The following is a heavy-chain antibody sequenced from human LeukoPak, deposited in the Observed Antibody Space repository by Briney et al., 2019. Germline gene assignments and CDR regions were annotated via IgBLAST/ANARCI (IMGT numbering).Heavy chain of an antibody. D-gene: IGHD3-9*01. J-gene: IGHJ4*02. Sequence: PSETLSLTCAVYGGSFSGYYWSWIRQPPGKGLEWIGEINHSGSTNYNPSLKSRVTISVDTSNNQFSLKLSSVTAADTAVYYCARGSSLRYFDWLLQAPDYWGQGTLVTVSS. V-gene: IGHV4-34*01. CDR1: GGSFSGYY. CDR3: ARGSSLRYFDWLLQAPDY. CDR2: INHSGST.